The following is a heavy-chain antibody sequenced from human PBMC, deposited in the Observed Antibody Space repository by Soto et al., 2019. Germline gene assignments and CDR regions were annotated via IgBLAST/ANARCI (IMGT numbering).Heavy chain of an antibody. CDR3: ARETVELATNG. Sequence: EVQLVESGGGLVQPVGSLRLSCAASGFTFSSYWMSWVRQAPGKGLEWVANINQDGSEKYYVDSVKGRFTISRDNAENSLFLQMSSLRAEDTAVYYCARETVELATNGWGQGTLVTVSS. J-gene: IGHJ4*02. CDR2: INQDGSEK. CDR1: GFTFSSYW. D-gene: IGHD5-12*01. V-gene: IGHV3-7*01.